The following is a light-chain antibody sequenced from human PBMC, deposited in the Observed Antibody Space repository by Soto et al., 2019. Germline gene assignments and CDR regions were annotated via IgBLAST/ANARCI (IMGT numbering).Light chain of an antibody. CDR3: QHYRSAQMT. J-gene: IGKJ1*01. CDR1: QGVANY. Sequence: DIQMTQSPSSLSASVRDRDANTCRASQGVANYLGWYQQKPGKVPKALIYGVSTLQSGVPSRFSGSGSDTDFTLTISSLQPEDAATYYCQHYRSAQMTFGQGTKV. CDR2: GVS. V-gene: IGKV1-27*01.